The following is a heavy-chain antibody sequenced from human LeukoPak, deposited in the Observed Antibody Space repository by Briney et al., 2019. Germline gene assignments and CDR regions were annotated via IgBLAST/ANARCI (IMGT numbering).Heavy chain of an antibody. CDR1: GFTFSSYW. CDR2: IKQDGSEK. D-gene: IGHD1-26*01. CDR3: AKFYTGAEDAFDI. J-gene: IGHJ3*02. V-gene: IGHV3-7*01. Sequence: GGSLRLSCAASGFTFSSYWMSWVRQAPGKGLEWVANIKQDGSEKYYVDSVKGRFTISRDNANNYLYLQMNSLRAEDTAVYYCAKFYTGAEDAFDIWGQGTMVTVSS.